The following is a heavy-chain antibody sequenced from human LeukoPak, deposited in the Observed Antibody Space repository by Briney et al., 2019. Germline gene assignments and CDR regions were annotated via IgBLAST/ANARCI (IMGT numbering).Heavy chain of an antibody. V-gene: IGHV3-66*01. D-gene: IGHD3-22*01. Sequence: GGSLRLSCAASGFTFSSYEMNWVRQAPGKGLEWVSVIYSGGSTYYADSVKGRFTISRDNSKNTLYLQMNSLRAEDTAVYYCARDEYYYDSSGYYYWGQGTLVTVSS. CDR1: GFTFSSYE. CDR3: ARDEYYYDSSGYYY. J-gene: IGHJ4*02. CDR2: IYSGGST.